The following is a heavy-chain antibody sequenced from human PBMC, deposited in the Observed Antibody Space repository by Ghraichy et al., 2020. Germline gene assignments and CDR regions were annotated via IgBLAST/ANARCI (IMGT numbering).Heavy chain of an antibody. CDR2: IKSKADGGTT. D-gene: IGHD2-21*01. J-gene: IGHJ6*02. CDR3: TVDSQKVRHGRVIAGIVSRNDYYYYYGMDD. V-gene: IGHV3-15*01. Sequence: GGSLRLSCAGSGFTFKNAWMSWVRQAPGKGLEWVGRIKSKADGGTTDYAAPVKGRFTISREDSDNTLYLQMNSLKTEDTAIYYCTVDSQKVRHGRVIAGIVSRNDYYYYYGMDDWGQGTTVTVSS. CDR1: GFTFKNAW.